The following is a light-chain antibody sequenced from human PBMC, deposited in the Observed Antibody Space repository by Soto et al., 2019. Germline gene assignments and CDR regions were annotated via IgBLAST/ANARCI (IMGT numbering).Light chain of an antibody. CDR3: QKYSSVPV. Sequence: DIQMTNSQRSLFASEGTKVLLLCRGSKDIRNFVAWYQQKPGKAPKLLIYAASTLQSGVPSRFSGSGSGTDFTLTINSLQPEDVATYSCQKYSSVPVFGPGTKVEIK. J-gene: IGKJ3*01. CDR1: KDIRNF. V-gene: IGKV1-27*01. CDR2: AAS.